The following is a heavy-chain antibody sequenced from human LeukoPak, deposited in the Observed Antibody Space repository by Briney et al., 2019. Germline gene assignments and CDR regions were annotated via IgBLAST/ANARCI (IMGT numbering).Heavy chain of an antibody. J-gene: IGHJ2*01. CDR2: IRYGGSNK. D-gene: IGHD3-16*01. CDR1: GFSFSTDW. Sequence: PGGSLRLSCVASGFSFSTDWMSWVRQAPGKGLGWVAFIRYGGSNKYYADSVTGRFTISRDNYKNSLYLRMNSLRAEDTGVYYCAREAGWGNWYFDLWGRGTLATVSS. V-gene: IGHV3-30*02. CDR3: AREAGWGNWYFDL.